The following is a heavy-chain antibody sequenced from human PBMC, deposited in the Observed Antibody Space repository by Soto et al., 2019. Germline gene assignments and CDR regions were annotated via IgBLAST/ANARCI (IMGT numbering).Heavy chain of an antibody. V-gene: IGHV1-18*04. D-gene: IGHD3-10*01. CDR1: GYTFTSYG. J-gene: IGHJ4*02. Sequence: ASVKVSCKASGYTFTSYGISWVRQAPGQGLEWMGWISAYNGNTNYAQKLQGRVTMTTDTSTSTAYMELRSLRSDDTAVYYCARDRVRITMVRGVNDYWGQGTLVTVSS. CDR3: ARDRVRITMVRGVNDY. CDR2: ISAYNGNT.